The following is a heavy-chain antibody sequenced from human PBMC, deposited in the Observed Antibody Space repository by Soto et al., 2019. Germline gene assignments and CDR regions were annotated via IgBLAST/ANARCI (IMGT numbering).Heavy chain of an antibody. D-gene: IGHD3-9*01. V-gene: IGHV3-66*01. CDR1: GFTVSSNY. CDR2: IYSGGST. J-gene: IGHJ4*02. Sequence: EVQLVESGGGLVQPGGSLRLSCAASGFTVSSNYMSWVRQAPGKGLEWVSVIYSGGSTYYADSVKGRFTISRDNSKXXLYLQMNSLRAEDTAVYYCARGGIRYFDWLFNFDYWGQGTLVTVSS. CDR3: ARGGIRYFDWLFNFDY.